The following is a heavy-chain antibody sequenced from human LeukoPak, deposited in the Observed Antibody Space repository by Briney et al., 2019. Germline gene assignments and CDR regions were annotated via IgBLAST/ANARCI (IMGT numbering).Heavy chain of an antibody. Sequence: GASVKVSCKASGYTFTSYGISWVRQAPGQGLEWMGWISAYNGTTNYAQKLQGRVTMTTDTSTSTAYMELRSLRSDDTAVYYCARVGNWGLELARFDIWGQGTMVTVSS. V-gene: IGHV1-18*01. CDR2: ISAYNGTT. J-gene: IGHJ3*02. D-gene: IGHD1-7*01. CDR1: GYTFTSYG. CDR3: ARVGNWGLELARFDI.